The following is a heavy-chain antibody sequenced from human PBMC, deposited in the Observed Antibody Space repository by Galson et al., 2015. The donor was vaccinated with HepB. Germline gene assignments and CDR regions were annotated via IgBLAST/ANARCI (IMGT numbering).Heavy chain of an antibody. CDR1: GGTFSSYA. D-gene: IGHD2-2*01. J-gene: IGHJ5*02. CDR2: IIPIFGTA. V-gene: IGHV1-69*13. CDR3: ARDPHYCSSTSCYGRRWFVP. Sequence: SVKVSCKASGGTFSSYAISWVRQAPGQGLEWMGGIIPIFGTANYAQKFQGRVTITADESTSTAYMELSSLRSEDTAVYYCARDPHYCSSTSCYGRRWFVPWGQGTLVTVSS.